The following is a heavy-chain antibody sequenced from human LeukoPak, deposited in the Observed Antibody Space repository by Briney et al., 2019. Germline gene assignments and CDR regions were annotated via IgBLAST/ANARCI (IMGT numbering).Heavy chain of an antibody. V-gene: IGHV3-23*01. D-gene: IGHD3-22*01. CDR3: AIMHGYYDGSGYWVQ. J-gene: IGHJ1*01. CDR1: GFTFGSYG. CDR2: ITPNADRT. Sequence: GGSLRLSCAASGFTFGSYGMSWVRQAPGKGLEWVSFITPNADRTSYADSVEGRFTISGDNPRNTLYMQMNSLRDEDTAVYYCAIMHGYYDGSGYWVQWGQGTLVTVSS.